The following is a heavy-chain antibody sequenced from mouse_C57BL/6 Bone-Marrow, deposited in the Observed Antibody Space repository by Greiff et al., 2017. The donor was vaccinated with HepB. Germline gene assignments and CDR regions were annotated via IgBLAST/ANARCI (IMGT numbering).Heavy chain of an antibody. CDR1: GYTFTAYW. D-gene: IGHD1-1*01. Sequence: VKLVESGAELMKPGASVKLSCKATGYTFTAYWIEWVKQRPGHGLEWIGEILPGSGSTNYNVKFKGKATFTADTSSNTAYMQLSSLTTEDSAIYYCFYGSSFDYWGQGTTLTVSS. CDR2: ILPGSGST. J-gene: IGHJ2*01. V-gene: IGHV1-9*01. CDR3: FYGSSFDY.